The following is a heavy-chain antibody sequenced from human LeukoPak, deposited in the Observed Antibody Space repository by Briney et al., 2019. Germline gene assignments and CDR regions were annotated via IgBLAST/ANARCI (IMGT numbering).Heavy chain of an antibody. V-gene: IGHV4-4*02. Sequence: PSETLSLTCAVSGGSISSSNWWSWVRQPPGKGLEWIGEIYHSGSTNYNPSLKSRVTISVDKSKNQFSLKLSSVTAADTAVYYCARQGNNVHDILTGYYLGDYFDYWGQGTLVTVSS. D-gene: IGHD3-9*01. J-gene: IGHJ4*02. CDR2: IYHSGST. CDR3: ARQGNNVHDILTGYYLGDYFDY. CDR1: GGSISSSNW.